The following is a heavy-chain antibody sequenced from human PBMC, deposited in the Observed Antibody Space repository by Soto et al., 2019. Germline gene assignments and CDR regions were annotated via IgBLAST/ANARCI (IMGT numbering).Heavy chain of an antibody. V-gene: IGHV4-31*03. J-gene: IGHJ4*02. CDR1: GGSISSGGYY. D-gene: IGHD5-12*01. CDR2: IYYSGST. Sequence: SETLSLTCTVSGGSISSGGYYWSWIRQHPGKGLEWIGYIYYSGSTYYNPSLKSRVTISVDTSKNQFSLKLSSVTAADTAVYYCARVKWQPPDYWGQGTLVTVYS. CDR3: ARVKWQPPDY.